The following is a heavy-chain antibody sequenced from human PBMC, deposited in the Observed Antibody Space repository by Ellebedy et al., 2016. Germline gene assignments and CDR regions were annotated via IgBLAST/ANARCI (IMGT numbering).Heavy chain of an antibody. V-gene: IGHV3-30*18. D-gene: IGHD2-8*02. Sequence: GGSLRLSXSGSQFAFRNYAIHWVRQAPGKGLDWVSGISYDGIKTFFGDSVKGRFTISRDNRNNTVYLQMNSLRPEDTALYFCAKGGFFSGAETPYGMDVWGQGTAVTVSS. CDR1: QFAFRNYA. J-gene: IGHJ6*02. CDR3: AKGGFFSGAETPYGMDV. CDR2: ISYDGIKT.